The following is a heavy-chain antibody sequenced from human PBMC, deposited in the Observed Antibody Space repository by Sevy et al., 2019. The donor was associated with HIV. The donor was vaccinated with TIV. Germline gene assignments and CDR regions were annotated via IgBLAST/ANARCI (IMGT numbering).Heavy chain of an antibody. CDR1: GYTFTKYY. J-gene: IGHJ4*02. D-gene: IGHD5-18*01. Sequence: ASVKVSCKASGYTFTKYYIHWVRQAPGQGPEWMGWINPSNNTTIYARNFQGRINMTRETSISTAYMDLAWLRSDDTAIYYCARGKGSYGYVYWGQGTLVTVSS. CDR2: INPSNNTT. CDR3: ARGKGSYGYVY. V-gene: IGHV1-2*02.